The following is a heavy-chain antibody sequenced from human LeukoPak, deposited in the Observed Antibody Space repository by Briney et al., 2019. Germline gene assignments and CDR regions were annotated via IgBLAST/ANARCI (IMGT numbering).Heavy chain of an antibody. Sequence: GGSLRLSCAVSGITLSNYGMSWVRQAPGKGLEWVAGISGSGGGTVYAGSVKGRFTISRDNPKNTLYLQMNSLRAEDTAVYFCAKRGVVIRVVLVGFHKEAYYFDSWGQGALVTVSS. V-gene: IGHV3-23*01. CDR2: ISGSGGGT. CDR3: AKRGVVIRVVLVGFHKEAYYFDS. CDR1: GITLSNYG. D-gene: IGHD3-10*01. J-gene: IGHJ4*02.